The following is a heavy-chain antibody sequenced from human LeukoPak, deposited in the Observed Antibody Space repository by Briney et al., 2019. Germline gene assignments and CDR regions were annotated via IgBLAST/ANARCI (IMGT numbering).Heavy chain of an antibody. CDR3: ARGRYCSSTSCHNWFDP. CDR2: IIPIFGTA. Sequence: ASVKVSCKASGYTFTSYAMNWVRQAPGQGLEWMGGIIPIFGTANYAQKFQGRVTITADESTSTAYMELSSLRSEDTAVYYCARGRYCSSTSCHNWFDPWGQGTLVTVSS. CDR1: GYTFTSYA. J-gene: IGHJ5*02. V-gene: IGHV1-69*13. D-gene: IGHD2-2*01.